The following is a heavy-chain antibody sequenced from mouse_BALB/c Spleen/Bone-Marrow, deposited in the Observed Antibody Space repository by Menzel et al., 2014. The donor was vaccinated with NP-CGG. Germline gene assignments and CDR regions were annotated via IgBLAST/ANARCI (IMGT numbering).Heavy chain of an antibody. CDR1: GFTFXNYG. CDR3: ARHAYYDQTEVSFVY. V-gene: IGHV5-9-2*01. J-gene: IGHJ3*01. CDR2: ISGGGSYT. D-gene: IGHD2-4*01. Sequence: EVKLVESGGGLVKSGGSLKLSCAASGFTFXNYGMSWVRQTPEKRLEWVATISGGGSYTLYSDSVKGRFTISRDNAKNNLYLQLSSLRSEDTALYYCARHAYYDQTEVSFVYWGQGTLVTVSA.